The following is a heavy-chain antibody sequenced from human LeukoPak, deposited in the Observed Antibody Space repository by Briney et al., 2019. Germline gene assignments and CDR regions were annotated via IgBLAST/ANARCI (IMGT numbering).Heavy chain of an antibody. CDR1: GFTFSSYA. D-gene: IGHD3-16*01. Sequence: PGGSLRLSCAASGFTFSSYAMSWDRQAPGKGLEWVSAISGSGGSTYYADSVKGRFTISRDNSKNTLYLQMNSLRAEDTAVYYCAKVLLMTHSPGDYWGQGTLVTVSS. CDR2: ISGSGGST. J-gene: IGHJ4*02. CDR3: AKVLLMTHSPGDY. V-gene: IGHV3-23*01.